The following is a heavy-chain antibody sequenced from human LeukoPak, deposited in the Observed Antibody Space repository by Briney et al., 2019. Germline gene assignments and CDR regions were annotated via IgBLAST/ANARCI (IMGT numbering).Heavy chain of an antibody. Sequence: PGGSLRLSCAASGFTFSCYGMHWVRQVPGKGLERVAFIRYDGSNKYYADSVKGRFTISRDNSKNTLFLQMNSLTAEDTAIYSCARPRLEYCSGGSCFDALDIWGQGTMVTVSS. CDR3: ARPRLEYCSGGSCFDALDI. D-gene: IGHD2-15*01. CDR1: GFTFSCYG. V-gene: IGHV3-30*02. J-gene: IGHJ3*02. CDR2: IRYDGSNK.